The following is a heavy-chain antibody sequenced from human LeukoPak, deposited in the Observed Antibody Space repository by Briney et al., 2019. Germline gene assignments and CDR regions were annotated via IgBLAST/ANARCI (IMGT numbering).Heavy chain of an antibody. CDR2: ISYDGSNK. V-gene: IGHV3-30*03. J-gene: IGHJ3*02. Sequence: GGSLRLSCAASGLTFSSYGMHWVRQAPGKGLEWVAVISYDGSNKYYADSVKGRFTISRDNSKNTLYLQMNSLRAEDTAVYYCARVGYEDAFDIWGQGTMVTVSS. CDR1: GLTFSSYG. CDR3: ARVGYEDAFDI. D-gene: IGHD5-18*01.